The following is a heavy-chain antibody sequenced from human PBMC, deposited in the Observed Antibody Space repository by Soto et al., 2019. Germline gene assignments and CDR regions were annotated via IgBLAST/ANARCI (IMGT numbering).Heavy chain of an antibody. V-gene: IGHV2-5*02. CDR3: ALSSGVTGDFGY. Sequence: QITLRDSGPTLVKPTQTLTLTCSFPVFSLRTTGVAVGWIRQPPGKALEWLAHIYWDGDKRYSPSRKSRLTINKNTSRHQVVLTMTNIDPVEIATYYCALSSGVTGDFGYWGRGALVT. CDR1: VFSLRTTGVA. D-gene: IGHD2-21*02. J-gene: IGHJ4*02. CDR2: IYWDGDK.